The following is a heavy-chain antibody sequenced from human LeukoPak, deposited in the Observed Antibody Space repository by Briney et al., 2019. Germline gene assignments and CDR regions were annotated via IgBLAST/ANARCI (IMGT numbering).Heavy chain of an antibody. D-gene: IGHD4/OR15-4a*01. Sequence: PSETLSLTCTVSGGSISSYYWSWIRQPPGKGLEWIGYIYYSGSTNYNPSLKSRVTISVDTSKNQFSLKLSSVTAVDTAVYYCARDGAAYQARAFDIWGQGTMVTVSS. J-gene: IGHJ3*02. CDR3: ARDGAAYQARAFDI. V-gene: IGHV4-59*01. CDR2: IYYSGST. CDR1: GGSISSYY.